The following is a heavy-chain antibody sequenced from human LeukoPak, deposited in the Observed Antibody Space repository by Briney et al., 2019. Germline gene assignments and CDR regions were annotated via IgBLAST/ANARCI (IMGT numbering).Heavy chain of an antibody. CDR3: ASTFRTRGYYMDV. CDR1: GYTFTGYY. Sequence: ASVKVSCKAAGYTFTGYYMHWVRQAPGQGLEWMGRINPNSGGTNYAQKFQGRVTMTRDTSISTAYMELSRLRSDDTAVYYCASTFRTRGYYMDVWGKGTTVTVSS. CDR2: INPNSGGT. J-gene: IGHJ6*03. V-gene: IGHV1-2*06. D-gene: IGHD3-10*01.